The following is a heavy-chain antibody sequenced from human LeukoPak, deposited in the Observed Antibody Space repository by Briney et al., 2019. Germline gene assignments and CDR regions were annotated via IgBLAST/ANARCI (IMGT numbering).Heavy chain of an antibody. D-gene: IGHD6-13*01. V-gene: IGHV3-21*04. Sequence: WGSLRLSGAASGFTFITYSMNWVRQAPGKGLEWVSSISSSSSYIYYADSVRGRFTISRDNPKNSLYLQMNSLRVEDTAVYYCAKDSQISSSSSWLWFLDSWGQGTPVTVSS. CDR1: GFTFITYS. CDR3: AKDSQISSSSSWLWFLDS. CDR2: ISSSSSYI. J-gene: IGHJ4*02.